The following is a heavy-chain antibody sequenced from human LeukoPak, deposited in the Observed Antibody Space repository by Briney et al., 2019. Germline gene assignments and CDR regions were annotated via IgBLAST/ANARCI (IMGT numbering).Heavy chain of an antibody. CDR2: ISGSGGTT. D-gene: IGHD5-12*01. V-gene: IGHV3-23*01. CDR1: GFMFSSYV. Sequence: GGSLRLSCEAPGFMFSSYVMSWVRQAPGKGLEWVSLISGSGGTTYYADSVKGRFTISRDNSKNTLYLQMNNLRAEDTAIYYCAKEYSDYDYTNLDYWGQGTLVTVSS. CDR3: AKEYSDYDYTNLDY. J-gene: IGHJ4*02.